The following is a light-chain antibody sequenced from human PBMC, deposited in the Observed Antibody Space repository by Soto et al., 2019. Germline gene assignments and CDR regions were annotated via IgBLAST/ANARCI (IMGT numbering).Light chain of an antibody. J-gene: IGLJ1*01. CDR2: DVS. V-gene: IGLV2-14*01. Sequence: QSVLTQPASVSGSPGQSITISCTGTSSDVGGYNYVSWHQQHPGKVPKLMIYDVSYRPSGVSNRFSGSKSGNTASLTISGLQAEDEADYYCSSYTTSSTYVFRTGTKLTVL. CDR3: SSYTTSSTYV. CDR1: SSDVGGYNY.